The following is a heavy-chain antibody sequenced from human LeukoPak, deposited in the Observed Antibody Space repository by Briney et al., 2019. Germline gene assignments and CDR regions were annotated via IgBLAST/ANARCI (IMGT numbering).Heavy chain of an antibody. CDR2: IYSGGTT. Sequence: GGSLRLSCAASGFTVSSNYMSWVRQAPGKGLEWVSVIYSGGTTYYADSVKGRFTISRDNSKNTLYLQMNSLRAEDTAVYYCARTTTFAPHFDYWGQGTLVIVSS. J-gene: IGHJ4*02. V-gene: IGHV3-66*01. CDR3: ARTTTFAPHFDY. D-gene: IGHD1-1*01. CDR1: GFTVSSNY.